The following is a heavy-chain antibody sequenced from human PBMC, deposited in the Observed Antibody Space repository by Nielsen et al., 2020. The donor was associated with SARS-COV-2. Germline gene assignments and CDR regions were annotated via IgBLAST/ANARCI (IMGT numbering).Heavy chain of an antibody. CDR3: ARETVDYTSSFVDC. CDR1: GFAFDDHA. CDR2: ISYDGSNE. J-gene: IGHJ4*02. Sequence: GESLKISCAASGFAFDDHAMHWVRQAPGKGLEWLTIISYDGSNEHYADSVKGRFTISRDNSRNLVFLQMNSLKPEDTAVYYCARETVDYTSSFVDCWGQGTLVTVSS. V-gene: IGHV3-30*04. D-gene: IGHD4-11*01.